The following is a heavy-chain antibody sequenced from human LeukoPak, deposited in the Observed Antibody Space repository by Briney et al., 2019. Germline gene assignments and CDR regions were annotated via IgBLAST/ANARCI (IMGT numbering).Heavy chain of an antibody. CDR3: ARFGDWNLYYYMDV. D-gene: IGHD1-1*01. V-gene: IGHV1-18*01. Sequence: GASVKVSCKASGYTFTSYGISWVRQASGQGLEWMGWISAYNGNTNYAQKLQGRVTMTTDTSTSTAYMELRSPRSDDTAVYYCARFGDWNLYYYMDVWGKGTTVTVSS. CDR1: GYTFTSYG. CDR2: ISAYNGNT. J-gene: IGHJ6*03.